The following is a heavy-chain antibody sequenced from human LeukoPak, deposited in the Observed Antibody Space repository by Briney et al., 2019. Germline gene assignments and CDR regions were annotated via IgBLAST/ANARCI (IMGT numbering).Heavy chain of an antibody. CDR2: ISSSSTYT. V-gene: IGHV3-11*05. D-gene: IGHD1-26*01. CDR3: ARDLTIVPESPGDA. Sequence: PGGSLRLSCAASGFTFSDYYMSWIRQAPGKGLEWVSYISSSSTYTDYADSVKGRFTISRDNAKNSLYLQLNSLRAEDTAVYYCARDLTIVPESPGDAWGQGTTVTVSS. J-gene: IGHJ6*02. CDR1: GFTFSDYY.